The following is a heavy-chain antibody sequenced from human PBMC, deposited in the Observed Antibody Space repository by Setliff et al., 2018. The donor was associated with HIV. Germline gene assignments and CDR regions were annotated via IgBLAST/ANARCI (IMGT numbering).Heavy chain of an antibody. CDR2: VYHSGST. CDR3: ARVWLHFGDDIPRFDP. Sequence: SETLSLTCAVSGYSVNSDYNWGWIRQPPGKGLKSPGRELEWIGHVYHSGSTYYNPSPRSRVTMSVDTSKNQSSLKLTSVTAADTAVYFCARVWLHFGDDIPRFDPWGQGILVTSPQ. J-gene: IGHJ5*02. CDR1: GYSVNSDYN. D-gene: IGHD4-17*01. V-gene: IGHV4-38-2*01.